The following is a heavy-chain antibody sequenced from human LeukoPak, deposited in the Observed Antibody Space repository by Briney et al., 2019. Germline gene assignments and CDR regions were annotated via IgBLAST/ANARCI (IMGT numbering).Heavy chain of an antibody. CDR2: INAGNGNT. Sequence: AASVKVSCKASGYTFTRYAMHWVRQPPGQRLEWMGWINAGNGNTKYSQKFQGRVTITRDTSASTAYMELSSLRSEDTAVYYCARDHYGSGSYYGDAFDIWGQATMVTVSS. J-gene: IGHJ3*02. CDR1: GYTFTRYA. CDR3: ARDHYGSGSYYGDAFDI. D-gene: IGHD3-10*01. V-gene: IGHV1-3*01.